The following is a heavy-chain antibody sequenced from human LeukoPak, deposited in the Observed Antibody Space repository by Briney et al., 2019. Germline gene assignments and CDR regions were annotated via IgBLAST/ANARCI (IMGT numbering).Heavy chain of an antibody. CDR1: GGTFSSYA. J-gene: IGHJ6*02. Sequence: ASVKVSCKASGGTFSSYAISWVRQAPGQGLEWMGRIIPILGIANYAQKFQGRVTITADKSTSTAYMELSSLRSEDTAAYYCARGVAATASDYYYYGMDVWGQGTTVTVSS. D-gene: IGHD2-15*01. CDR2: IIPILGIA. V-gene: IGHV1-69*04. CDR3: ARGVAATASDYYYYGMDV.